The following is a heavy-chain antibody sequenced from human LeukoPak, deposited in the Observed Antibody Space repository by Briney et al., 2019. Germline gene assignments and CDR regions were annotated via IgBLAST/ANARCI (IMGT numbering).Heavy chain of an antibody. V-gene: IGHV1-18*01. CDR3: ARDTGAYYDFWSGPYLIDP. CDR2: ISAYNGNT. CDR1: AYTFTSYG. Sequence: GASVKVSCKASAYTFTSYGISWVRQAPGQGLEWMGWISAYNGNTNYAQKLQGRVTMTTDTSTSTAYMELRSLRSDDTAVYYCARDTGAYYDFWSGPYLIDPWGQGTLVTVSS. J-gene: IGHJ5*02. D-gene: IGHD3-3*01.